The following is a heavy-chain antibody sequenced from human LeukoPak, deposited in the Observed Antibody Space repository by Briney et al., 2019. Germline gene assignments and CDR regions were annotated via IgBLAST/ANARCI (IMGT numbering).Heavy chain of an antibody. J-gene: IGHJ5*02. Sequence: ASVKVSCKASGYTFTSYAMHWVRQAPGQRLEWVGWINAGNGNTKYSQKFQGRVTITRDTSASTAYMELSSLRSEDTAVYYCARDRGYCSGGSCYAEYNWFDPWGQGTLVTVSS. CDR1: GYTFTSYA. D-gene: IGHD2-15*01. V-gene: IGHV1-3*01. CDR2: INAGNGNT. CDR3: ARDRGYCSGGSCYAEYNWFDP.